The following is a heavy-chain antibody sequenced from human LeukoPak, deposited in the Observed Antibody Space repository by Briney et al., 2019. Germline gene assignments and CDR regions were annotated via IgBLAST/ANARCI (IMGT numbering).Heavy chain of an antibody. J-gene: IGHJ4*02. CDR2: IKQYGIEK. CDR3: ARAAEISALDN. D-gene: IGHD6-13*01. CDR1: GFRFSSYW. Sequence: GGSLRLSCEASGFRFSSYWRSWVRQAPGKGLEWVATIKQYGIEKYYVDSVTGRFTISRDNAKKSLFLQMDSLRGEDTAVYYCARAAEISALDNWGQGTLVTVSS. V-gene: IGHV3-7*05.